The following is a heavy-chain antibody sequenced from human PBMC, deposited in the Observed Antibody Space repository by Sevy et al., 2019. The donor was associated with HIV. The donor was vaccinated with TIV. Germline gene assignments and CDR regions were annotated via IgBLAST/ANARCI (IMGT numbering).Heavy chain of an antibody. CDR2: ISSSSSYI. V-gene: IGHV3-21*01. CDR1: GFTFSSYS. CDR3: ARDGLGIGSSSAFEY. J-gene: IGHJ4*02. Sequence: GGSLRLSCAASGFTFSSYSMNWVRQAPGKGLEWVSSISSSSSYIYYADSVKGRFTISRDNAKNSLYLQMNSLRAEDTAVYYCARDGLGIGSSSAFEYWGQGTLVTVSS. D-gene: IGHD6-6*01.